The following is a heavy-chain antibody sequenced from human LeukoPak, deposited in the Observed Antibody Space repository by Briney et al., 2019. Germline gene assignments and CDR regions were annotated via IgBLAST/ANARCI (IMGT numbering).Heavy chain of an antibody. J-gene: IGHJ4*02. V-gene: IGHV3-21*01. CDR1: GFTFSSYN. CDR3: SRSSEYSTSSGQNH. D-gene: IGHD6-6*01. CDR2: ISSSSSYI. Sequence: PGGSLRLSCAASGFTFSSYNMNWVRQAPGKGLECVASISSSSSYIYHADSVKGRFTISRDNAKNSLYLQMNSLRVEDTAVYYCSRSSEYSTSSGQNHWGQGTLVTVSS.